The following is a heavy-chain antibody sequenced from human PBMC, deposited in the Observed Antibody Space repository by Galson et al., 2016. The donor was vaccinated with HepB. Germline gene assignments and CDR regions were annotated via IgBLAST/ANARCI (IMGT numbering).Heavy chain of an antibody. Sequence: SLRLSCAASGLTFSSYAMSWVRQAPGKGLEWLSSISRSADTTYYADSVKGRFTISRDNSESTLYLQMNSLRAEDTAVYYCANHHPTPSGWDLDDWGQGTLVTVSS. J-gene: IGHJ4*02. CDR3: ANHHPTPSGWDLDD. V-gene: IGHV3-23*01. CDR2: ISRSADTT. CDR1: GLTFSSYA. D-gene: IGHD3-22*01.